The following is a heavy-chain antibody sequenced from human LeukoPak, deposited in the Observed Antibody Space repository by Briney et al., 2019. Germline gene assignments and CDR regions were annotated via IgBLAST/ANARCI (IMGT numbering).Heavy chain of an antibody. CDR3: AREAPYSSSLFDY. V-gene: IGHV1-46*02. CDR1: GYSFNTHW. D-gene: IGHD6-13*01. CDR2: INPNGGLT. Sequence: GASVKVSCKASGYSFNTHWIHWVRQAPGQGLEWMGIINPNGGLTSYAQSLQGRVTVTRDLSTSTVYMELSDLRSEDTAVYYCAREAPYSSSLFDYWGQGTLVTVSS. J-gene: IGHJ4*02.